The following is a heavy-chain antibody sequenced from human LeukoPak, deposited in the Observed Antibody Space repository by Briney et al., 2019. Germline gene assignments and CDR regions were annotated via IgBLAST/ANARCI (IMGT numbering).Heavy chain of an antibody. D-gene: IGHD2-2*02. Sequence: PGRSLRLSCAASGFTFSSYGMHWVRQAPGKGLEWVPVIYSCGSTYYADSVKGRFTISRDNSKNTLYLQMNSLRAEDTAVYYCARDKAYTYWYFDLWGRGTLVTVSS. J-gene: IGHJ2*01. V-gene: IGHV3-53*01. CDR2: IYSCGST. CDR3: ARDKAYTYWYFDL. CDR1: GFTFSSYG.